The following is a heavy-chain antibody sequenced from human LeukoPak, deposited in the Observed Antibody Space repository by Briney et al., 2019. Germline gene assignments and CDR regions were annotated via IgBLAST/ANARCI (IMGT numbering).Heavy chain of an antibody. V-gene: IGHV4-30-4*01. CDR3: ARFRRGIYYFDR. CDR2: ILYRGTA. CDR1: GDSISSDDYY. J-gene: IGHJ4*02. D-gene: IGHD2-8*02. Sequence: SQTLSLTCSVSGDSISSDDYYWSWIRQPPGKGLEWIGYILYRGTAYYHPSLKSRVIISVDTSRNEFSLELTSATAADTAVYYCARFRRGIYYFDRWGQGTLVTVSS.